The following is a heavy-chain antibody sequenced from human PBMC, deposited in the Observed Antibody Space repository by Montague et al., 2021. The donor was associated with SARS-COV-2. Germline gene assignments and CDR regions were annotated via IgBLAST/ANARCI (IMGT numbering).Heavy chain of an antibody. CDR1: GFYFSYA. J-gene: IGHJ4*02. CDR3: ARESGSFHDGGYFDY. CDR2: ISNDGSDK. V-gene: IGHV3-30*04. Sequence: SLRLSCAASGFYFSYAMHWVRQAPGKGLEWVALISNDGSDKHYADSVKGRFIISRDNSKSTLYLQVNSLRAKDTAVYYCARESGSFHDGGYFDYWGQGSLVTVSS. D-gene: IGHD1-26*01.